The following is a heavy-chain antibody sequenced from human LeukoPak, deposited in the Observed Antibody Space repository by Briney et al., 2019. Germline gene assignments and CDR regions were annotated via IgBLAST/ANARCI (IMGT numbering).Heavy chain of an antibody. V-gene: IGHV4-39*01. CDR3: ARTRYFDWGPWWFDP. CDR2: IYYSGST. J-gene: IGHJ5*02. CDR1: GGSISSSSYY. D-gene: IGHD3-9*01. Sequence: SETLSLTCTVSGGSISSSSYYWGWIRQPPGKGLEWIGSIYYSGSTYYNPSLKSRVTISVDTSKNQFSLELSSVTAADTAVYYCARTRYFDWGPWWFDPWGQGTLVTVSS.